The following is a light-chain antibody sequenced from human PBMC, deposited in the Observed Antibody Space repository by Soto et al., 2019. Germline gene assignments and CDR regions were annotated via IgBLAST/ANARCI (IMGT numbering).Light chain of an antibody. CDR3: QQYNRYSLT. CDR1: QSISSW. V-gene: IGKV1-5*01. CDR2: DAS. Sequence: DIPMTQSPSTLSASVGDRVTITCRASQSISSWLAWYQQKPGKAPKLLIYDASSLENGVPSRFSGSGSDTEFTLTINNLQPDDFATYHCQQYNRYSLTFGGGTKVEIK. J-gene: IGKJ4*01.